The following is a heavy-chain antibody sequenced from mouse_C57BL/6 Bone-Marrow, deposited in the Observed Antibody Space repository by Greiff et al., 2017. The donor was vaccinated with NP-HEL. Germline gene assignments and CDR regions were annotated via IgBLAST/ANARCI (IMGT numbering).Heavy chain of an antibody. D-gene: IGHD2-1*01. J-gene: IGHJ4*01. Sequence: EVQLQQSGPELVKPGASVKISCKASGYTFTDYYMNWVKQSHGKSLEWIGDINPNNGGTSYNQKFKGKATLTVDKSSSTAYMELRSLTSEDSAVYYCAHYYGNLYAMDYWGQGTSVTVSS. CDR2: INPNNGGT. CDR3: AHYYGNLYAMDY. V-gene: IGHV1-26*01. CDR1: GYTFTDYY.